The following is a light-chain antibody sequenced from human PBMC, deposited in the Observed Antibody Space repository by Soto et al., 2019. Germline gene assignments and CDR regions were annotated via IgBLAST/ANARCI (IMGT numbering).Light chain of an antibody. CDR3: QQRSNWPLT. J-gene: IGKJ4*01. V-gene: IGKV3-11*01. Sequence: EIVLTQSPATLSFSPGERATLSCRASQSVSSYLVWYQQKPGQAPSLLIYDASNRATGIPDRFSGSGSGTDFTLTISGLEPEDFAVYYCQQRSNWPLTFGGGTKVEI. CDR1: QSVSSY. CDR2: DAS.